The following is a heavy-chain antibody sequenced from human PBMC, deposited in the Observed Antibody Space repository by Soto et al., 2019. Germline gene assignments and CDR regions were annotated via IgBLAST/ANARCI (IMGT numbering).Heavy chain of an antibody. CDR3: AITISSSSKLTFDY. D-gene: IGHD6-6*01. J-gene: IGHJ4*02. V-gene: IGHV4-59*08. Sequence: SETLSLTCTVSGGSISSYYWSWIRQPPGKGLEWIGYIYYSGSTNYNPTLKSRVTISVDTSKNQFSLKLSSVTAADTAVYYFAITISSSSKLTFDYWGQGTLVTVSS. CDR2: IYYSGST. CDR1: GGSISSYY.